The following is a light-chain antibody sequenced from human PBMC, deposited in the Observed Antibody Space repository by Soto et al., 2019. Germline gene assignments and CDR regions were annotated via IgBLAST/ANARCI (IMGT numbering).Light chain of an antibody. CDR3: QQYNSYSQT. CDR2: DAS. Sequence: EIVLTQSPGTLSLSPGERATLSCRSSQSVSNNYLAWYQQKPGQAPRLLIYDASTRATGIPARFSGSGSGTEFTLTISSLQPDDFATYYCQQYNSYSQTCGKGTKVDIK. V-gene: IGKV3-20*01. J-gene: IGKJ1*01. CDR1: QSVSNNY.